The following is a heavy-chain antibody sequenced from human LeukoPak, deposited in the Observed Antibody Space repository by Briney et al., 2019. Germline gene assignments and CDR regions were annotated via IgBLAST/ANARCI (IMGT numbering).Heavy chain of an antibody. CDR1: GFSFSDYG. CDR3: AGDFDY. J-gene: IGHJ4*02. V-gene: IGHV3-30*02. Sequence: GGSLRLSCAASGFSFSDYGMHWVRQAPGKGLEWVAFTRSGGNDKYYADSVKGRFTISRDNSKNMLHLHMNGLRDEDTAVYYCAGDFDYWGQGTLVTVSS. CDR2: TRSGGNDK.